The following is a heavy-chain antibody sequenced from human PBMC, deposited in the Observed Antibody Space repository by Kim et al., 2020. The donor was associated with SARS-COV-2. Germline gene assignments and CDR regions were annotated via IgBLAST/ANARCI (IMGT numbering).Heavy chain of an antibody. CDR2: IIPIFGTA. CDR1: GGTFSSYA. D-gene: IGHD3-9*01. J-gene: IGHJ6*02. V-gene: IGHV1-69*13. CDR3: ATLRGDILTATYYYYGMDV. Sequence: SVKVSCKASGGTFSSYAISWVRQAPGQGLEWMGGIIPIFGTANYAQKFQGRVTITADESTSTAYMELSSLRSEDTAVYYCATLRGDILTATYYYYGMDVWGQGTTVTVSS.